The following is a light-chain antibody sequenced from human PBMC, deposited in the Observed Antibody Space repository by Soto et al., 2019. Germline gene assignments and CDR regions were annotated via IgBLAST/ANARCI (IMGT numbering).Light chain of an antibody. CDR1: NVGEYDY. CDR2: EVT. CDR3: AAWDDSLRGYV. Sequence: QSVLTQPPFASGSPGQSVTISCTGSNVGEYDYVSWYQQHPGKAPKLMIHEVTKRPSGVPDRFSGSKSGNTASLTVSGLQAEDEADYYCAAWDDSLRGYVFGTGTKVTVL. V-gene: IGLV2-8*01. J-gene: IGLJ1*01.